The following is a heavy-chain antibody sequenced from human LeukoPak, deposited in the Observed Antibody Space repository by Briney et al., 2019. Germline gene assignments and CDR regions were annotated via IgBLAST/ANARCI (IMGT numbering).Heavy chain of an antibody. CDR1: GFTFSSYA. Sequence: GGSLRLSCAASGFTFSSYAMSWVRQAPGKGLEWVSAISGSGGSTYYADSVKGRFTIPRDNSKNTLYLQMNSLRAEDTAVYYCAKVKLALTFFDYWGQGTLVTVSS. V-gene: IGHV3-23*01. D-gene: IGHD3-9*01. CDR3: AKVKLALTFFDY. J-gene: IGHJ4*02. CDR2: ISGSGGST.